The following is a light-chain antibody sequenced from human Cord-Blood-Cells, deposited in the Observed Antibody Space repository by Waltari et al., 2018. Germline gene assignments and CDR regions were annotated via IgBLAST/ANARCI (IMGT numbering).Light chain of an antibody. CDR3: SSYAGSNNLV. Sequence: QSALTQPPSASGSPGQSVTIPCTGTSRDVGGYNYVSWYHQHPGKAPKLMIYEVSKRPSGVPDRFSGSKSGNTASLTVSGLQAEDEADYYCSSYAGSNNLVFGGGTKLTVL. CDR1: SRDVGGYNY. CDR2: EVS. V-gene: IGLV2-8*01. J-gene: IGLJ3*02.